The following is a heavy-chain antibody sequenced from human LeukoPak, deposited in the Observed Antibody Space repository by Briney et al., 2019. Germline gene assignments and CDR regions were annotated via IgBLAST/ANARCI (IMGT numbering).Heavy chain of an antibody. CDR1: GGSISSSSYY. Sequence: PSETLSLTCTVSGGSISSSSYYWGWIRQPPGKGLEWIGSIYYSGSTYYNPSLKSRVTISVDTSKNQFSLKLSSVTAADTAVYYCARSLGITMVRGVIIKVPGMDVWGQGTTVTVSS. CDR3: ARSLGITMVRGVIIKVPGMDV. CDR2: IYYSGST. V-gene: IGHV4-39*01. J-gene: IGHJ6*02. D-gene: IGHD3-10*01.